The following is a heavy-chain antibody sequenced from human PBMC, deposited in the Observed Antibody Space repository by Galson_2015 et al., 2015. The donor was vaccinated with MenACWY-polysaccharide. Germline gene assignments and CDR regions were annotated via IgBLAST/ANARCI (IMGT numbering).Heavy chain of an antibody. V-gene: IGHV3-30-3*01. CDR3: ARDYCDRITCSGMDV. Sequence: SLRLSCASSGFTFSSYAIHWVRQAPGKGLEWVAVISYDGINTYYADSVKGRFTISRDNSKNTVYLQMNSLRADDTTVYYCARDYCDRITCSGMDVWGQGTTVTVSS. CDR2: ISYDGINT. CDR1: GFTFSSYA. D-gene: IGHD2/OR15-2a*01. J-gene: IGHJ6*02.